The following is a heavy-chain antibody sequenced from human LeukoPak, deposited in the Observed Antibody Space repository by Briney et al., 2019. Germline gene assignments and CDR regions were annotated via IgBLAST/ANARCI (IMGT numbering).Heavy chain of an antibody. CDR3: ARAVGPFDY. CDR1: GFSFSTYG. CDR2: IWYDGSTK. D-gene: IGHD3-10*01. V-gene: IGHV3-33*01. J-gene: IGHJ4*02. Sequence: PGGSLRPSCEVSGFSFSTYGMHWVRQPPGKGLEWVAVIWYDGSTKYYADSVWGRFTISRDNSRDTLYLQLNSLRAEDTAVYFCARAVGPFDYWGQGTLVTVSS.